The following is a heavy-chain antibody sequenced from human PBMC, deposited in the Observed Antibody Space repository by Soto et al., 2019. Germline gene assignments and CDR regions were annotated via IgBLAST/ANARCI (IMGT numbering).Heavy chain of an antibody. D-gene: IGHD1-7*01. CDR2: IYYSGST. V-gene: IGHV4-61*01. CDR3: ERTGWNYTLDY. CDR1: GGSVSSGSYY. J-gene: IGHJ4*02. Sequence: SETLSLTCTVSGGSVSSGSYYWSWIRQPPGKGLEWIGYIYYSGSTNYNPSLKSRVTISVDTSKNQFSLKLNSVTAADTAVYYCERTGWNYTLDYWGQGGLVTVSS.